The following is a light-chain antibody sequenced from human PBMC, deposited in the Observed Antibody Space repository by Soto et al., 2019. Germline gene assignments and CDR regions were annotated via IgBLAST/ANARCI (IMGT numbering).Light chain of an antibody. Sequence: QSALTQPASVSGSPGQSITISCTGTSDDIGVYDYVSWYQHHPGEAPKVIIYEVSSRPSDISSRFSGSKSGNTASLTISGLQADDEAVYYCTSYKTSSTWVFGGGTQLTVL. CDR1: SDDIGVYDY. CDR3: TSYKTSSTWV. J-gene: IGLJ3*02. CDR2: EVS. V-gene: IGLV2-14*01.